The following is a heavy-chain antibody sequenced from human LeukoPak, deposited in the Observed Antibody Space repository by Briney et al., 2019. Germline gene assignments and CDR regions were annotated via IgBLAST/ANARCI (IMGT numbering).Heavy chain of an antibody. V-gene: IGHV1-69*06. CDR2: IIPIFGTA. CDR3: ARSLTGPADY. D-gene: IGHD4-11*01. J-gene: IGHJ4*02. Sequence: SVKVSCKASGGTFSSYAISWVRQAPGQGLEWMGGIIPIFGTANYAQKFQGRVTITADKSTSTAYMELSSLRAEDTAVYYCARSLTGPADYWGQGTLVTVSS. CDR1: GGTFSSYA.